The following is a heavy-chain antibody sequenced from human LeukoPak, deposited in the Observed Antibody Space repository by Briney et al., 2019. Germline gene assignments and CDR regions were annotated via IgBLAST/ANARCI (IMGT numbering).Heavy chain of an antibody. D-gene: IGHD3-22*01. V-gene: IGHV3-48*03. J-gene: IGHJ6*02. CDR2: ISSSGSTI. CDR1: GFTFSSYE. CDR3: ARNGGSMIVVVIKHYYYYGMDV. Sequence: PGGSLRLSCAASGFTFSSYEMNWVRQAPGKGLEWVSYISSSGSTIHYADSVKGRFTISRDNAKNSLYLQMNSLRAEDTAVYYCARNGGSMIVVVIKHYYYYGMDVWGQGTTVTVSS.